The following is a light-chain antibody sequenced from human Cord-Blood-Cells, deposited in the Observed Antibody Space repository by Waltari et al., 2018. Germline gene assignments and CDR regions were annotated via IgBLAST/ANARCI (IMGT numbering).Light chain of an antibody. CDR1: SSDVGGYNY. V-gene: IGLV2-14*01. Sequence: QSALTQPASVSGSPGQSITISCTGTSSDVGGYNYVSWYQQQPGKTPKLMIYDVSKRPSGVSNRFSGSKSGNTASLTISGLQAEDEADYYCSSYTSSSTLVVFGGGTKLTVL. CDR3: SSYTSSSTLVV. CDR2: DVS. J-gene: IGLJ2*01.